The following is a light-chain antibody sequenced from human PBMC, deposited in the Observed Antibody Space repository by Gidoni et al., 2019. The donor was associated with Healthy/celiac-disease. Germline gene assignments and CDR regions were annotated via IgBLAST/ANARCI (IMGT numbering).Light chain of an antibody. CDR3: QQYNSYWT. J-gene: IGKJ1*01. Sequence: DIQMTQSPSTLSASVGDRVTITCRASQIISSWLAWYQQQPGQDPKLLIYKASSLESAVPSRFSGSGSGTEFTLTISSLQPDDFATYYCQQYNSYWTFGQGTKVEIK. V-gene: IGKV1-5*03. CDR2: KAS. CDR1: QIISSW.